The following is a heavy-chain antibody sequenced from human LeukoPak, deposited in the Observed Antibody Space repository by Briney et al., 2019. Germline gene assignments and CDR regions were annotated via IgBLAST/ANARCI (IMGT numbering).Heavy chain of an antibody. D-gene: IGHD6-6*01. CDR3: ARDRYSSSSEGPFDY. V-gene: IGHV3-33*01. J-gene: IGHJ4*02. CDR1: GFTFSSYG. CDR2: IWYDGSNK. Sequence: GGSLRLSCAASGFTFSSYGMHWVRQAPGKGLEWVAVIWYDGSNKYYADSVKGRFTISRDNSKNTLYLQMNSLRAEDTAVYYCARDRYSSSSEGPFDYWGQGTLVTVSS.